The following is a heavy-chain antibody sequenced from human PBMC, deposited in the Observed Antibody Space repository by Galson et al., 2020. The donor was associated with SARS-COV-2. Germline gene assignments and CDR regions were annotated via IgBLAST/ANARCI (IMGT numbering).Heavy chain of an antibody. CDR2: MSYTGST. J-gene: IGHJ2*01. Sequence: ETLSLTCTVSGASIKSHYWSWVRQTPGKGLEWIGYMSYTGSTNNSPSLKSRATMSIDMSKNEFSLRLTSVTAADTALYYCARTGYYDTSGNYYGLWYFDLWGRGTLVTVSS. V-gene: IGHV4-59*11. CDR1: GASIKSHY. D-gene: IGHD3-22*01. CDR3: ARTGYYDTSGNYYGLWYFDL.